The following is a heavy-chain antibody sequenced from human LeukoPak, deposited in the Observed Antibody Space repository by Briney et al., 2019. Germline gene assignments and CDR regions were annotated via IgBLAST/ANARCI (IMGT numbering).Heavy chain of an antibody. CDR1: GGSFSGYY. CDR2: INHSGST. V-gene: IGHV4-34*01. J-gene: IGHJ5*02. D-gene: IGHD4-23*01. Sequence: PSETLSLTCAVYGGSFSGYYWSWIRQPPGKGLEWIGEINHSGSTNYNPSLKSRVTISVDTSKNQFSLKLSSVTAADTAVYYCARVRRWLNWFDPWGQGTLVTVSS. CDR3: ARVRRWLNWFDP.